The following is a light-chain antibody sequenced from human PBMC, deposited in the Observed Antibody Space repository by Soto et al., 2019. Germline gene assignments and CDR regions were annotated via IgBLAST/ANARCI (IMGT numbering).Light chain of an antibody. CDR1: QSVSSNK. J-gene: IGKJ1*01. Sequence: EIVLTQSPATLSLSPGERATLPCRASQSVSSNKLAWYQQKPGQAPRLLIYAASSRATGIPDRFSGSGSGTDFTLTISRLEPEDFAVYYCQQYGTSPWTFGQGTKVDIK. V-gene: IGKV3-20*01. CDR3: QQYGTSPWT. CDR2: AAS.